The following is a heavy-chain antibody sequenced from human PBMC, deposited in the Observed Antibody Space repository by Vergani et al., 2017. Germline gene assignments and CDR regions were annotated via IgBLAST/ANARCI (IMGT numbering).Heavy chain of an antibody. CDR3: ATKSYGAPGCKIGYFRN. CDR1: GFTSSYYG. CDR2: ISYDGTQK. V-gene: IGHV3-30*03. J-gene: IGHJ1*01. Sequence: QVHLVESGGGVVQPGRSLRLSCVVSGFTSSYYGMHWVRQAPGKGLEWVAVISYDGTQKSYADSVKGRFTISRDNSKSTLYLQMNSLRTEDTAVYYCATKSYGAPGCKIGYFRNWGQGTLVTVSS. D-gene: IGHD4/OR15-4a*01.